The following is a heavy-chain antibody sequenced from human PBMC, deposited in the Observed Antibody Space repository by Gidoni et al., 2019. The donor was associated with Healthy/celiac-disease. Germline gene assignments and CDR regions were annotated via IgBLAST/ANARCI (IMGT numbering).Heavy chain of an antibody. V-gene: IGHV4-4*02. CDR2: IYHSGST. CDR1: GGSISRSNW. J-gene: IGHJ4*02. CDR3: ARVGIAAADYFDY. Sequence: QVQLQESGPGLVKPSGTLSLTCAVSGGSISRSNWWSWVRQPPGKGLEWIGEIYHSGSTNYNPSLKSRVTRSVDKSKNQFSLKLSSVTAADTAVYYCARVGIAAADYFDYWGQGTLVTVSS. D-gene: IGHD6-13*01.